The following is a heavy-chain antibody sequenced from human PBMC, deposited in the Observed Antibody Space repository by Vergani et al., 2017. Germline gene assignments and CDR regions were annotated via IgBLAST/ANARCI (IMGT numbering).Heavy chain of an antibody. V-gene: IGHV3-9*01. Sequence: VQLVESGGGLVQLGRSLRLSCAAPGFTFDDYAIHWVRQAPGKGLEWVSGISWNSGSIGYADSVKGRFTSSRDNAKNSLYLQMNSLRAEDTALYYCAKARMGRFLEWLVYYMDVWGKGTTVTVSS. CDR3: AKARMGRFLEWLVYYMDV. J-gene: IGHJ6*03. CDR1: GFTFDDYA. D-gene: IGHD3-3*01. CDR2: ISWNSGSI.